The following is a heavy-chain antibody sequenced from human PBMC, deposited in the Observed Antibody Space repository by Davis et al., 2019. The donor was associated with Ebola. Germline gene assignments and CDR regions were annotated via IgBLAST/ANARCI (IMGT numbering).Heavy chain of an antibody. CDR2: ISGSGGST. V-gene: IGHV3-23*01. CDR1: GFTFSNYA. J-gene: IGHJ4*02. Sequence: PGGSLRLSCVASGFTFSNYAMSWVRQAPGKGLEWVSAISGSGGSTYYADSVKGRFTISRDNSKNTLYLQMNSLRAEDTAVYYCAVGDGYNYGPFDYWGQGTLVTVSS. CDR3: AVGDGYNYGPFDY. D-gene: IGHD5-24*01.